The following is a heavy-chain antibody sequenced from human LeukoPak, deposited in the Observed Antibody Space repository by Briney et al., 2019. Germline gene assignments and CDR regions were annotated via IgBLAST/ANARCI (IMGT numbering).Heavy chain of an antibody. Sequence: SETLSLTCAVYGGSLRGYYWSWIRQPPGKGLEWIGEINHSGSTNYNPSLKSRVTISVDTSKNQFSLKLSSVTAADTSVYYCARVLSWGSYYYYCYLDVWGKGTTVTVSS. J-gene: IGHJ6*03. CDR1: GGSLRGYY. CDR3: ARVLSWGSYYYYCYLDV. D-gene: IGHD3-16*02. CDR2: INHSGST. V-gene: IGHV4-34*01.